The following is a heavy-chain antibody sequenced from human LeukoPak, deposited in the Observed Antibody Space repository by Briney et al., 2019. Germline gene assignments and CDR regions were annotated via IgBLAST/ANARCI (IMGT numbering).Heavy chain of an antibody. D-gene: IGHD2-2*01. CDR1: GYALTNYA. Sequence: AASVKVSCKASGYALTNYAISWVRQAPGQGPEWMGWISVYNGNTNYAQKLQGRVTMTADTSTTTAYMELRSLRSDDTAVYYCARGYCSSATCRHFDYWGQGALVTVSS. J-gene: IGHJ4*02. CDR2: ISVYNGNT. CDR3: ARGYCSSATCRHFDY. V-gene: IGHV1-18*01.